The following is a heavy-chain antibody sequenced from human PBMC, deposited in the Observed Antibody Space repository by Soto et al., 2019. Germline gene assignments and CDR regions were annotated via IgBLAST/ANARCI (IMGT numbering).Heavy chain of an antibody. CDR2: IIPIFGTA. V-gene: IGHV1-69*01. J-gene: IGHJ4*02. Sequence: QVQLVQSGAEVKKPGSSVKVSCKASGGTFSSYAISWVRQVPGQGLEWMGGIIPIFGTANYAQKFQGRVTITADESTSTAYMELSSLRSEDTAVYYCARDLPSYGRRGPFDYWGQGTLVTVSS. D-gene: IGHD5-18*01. CDR1: GGTFSSYA. CDR3: ARDLPSYGRRGPFDY.